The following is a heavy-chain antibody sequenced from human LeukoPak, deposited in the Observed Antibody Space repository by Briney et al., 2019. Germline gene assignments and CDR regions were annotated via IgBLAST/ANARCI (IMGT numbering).Heavy chain of an antibody. D-gene: IGHD5-12*01. CDR2: IKGKSVGETT. Sequence: GGSLRLSCATSGLTFTSAWLTWVRQAPGKGLEWVGRIKGKSVGETTDYAAPVKGRFTISRDDSENTLYLQMNSLKTEDTAVYYCTTHSGNDLRSWGQGTLVTVSS. J-gene: IGHJ5*02. CDR1: GLTFTSAW. CDR3: TTHSGNDLRS. V-gene: IGHV3-15*01.